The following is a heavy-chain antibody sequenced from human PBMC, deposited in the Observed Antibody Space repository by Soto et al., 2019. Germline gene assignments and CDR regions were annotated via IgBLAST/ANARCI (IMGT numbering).Heavy chain of an antibody. Sequence: PGGTLRLSCAASGFTFSSYTMNWVRQAPGKGLEWVSSISSSSTYRYYADSLKGRFTISRDNAKNSLYLQMNSLRAEDTAVYYWASDSSGSEPYYFDYWGQGTLVTVSS. CDR2: ISSSSTYR. J-gene: IGHJ4*02. V-gene: IGHV3-21*01. CDR3: ASDSSGSEPYYFDY. D-gene: IGHD6-19*01. CDR1: GFTFSSYT.